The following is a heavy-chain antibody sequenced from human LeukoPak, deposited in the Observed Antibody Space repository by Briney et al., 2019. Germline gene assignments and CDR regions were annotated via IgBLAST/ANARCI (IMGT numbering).Heavy chain of an antibody. CDR2: ISSSSSYI. CDR1: GFTFSSYE. V-gene: IGHV3-21*01. J-gene: IGHJ1*01. D-gene: IGHD6-13*01. CDR3: ARDWGDSSSWSEYFQH. Sequence: GGSLRLSCAASGFTFSSYEMNWVRQAPGKGLEWVSSISSSSSYIYYADSVKGRFTISRDNAKNSLYLQMNSLRAEDTAVYYCARDWGDSSSWSEYFQHWGQGTLVTVSS.